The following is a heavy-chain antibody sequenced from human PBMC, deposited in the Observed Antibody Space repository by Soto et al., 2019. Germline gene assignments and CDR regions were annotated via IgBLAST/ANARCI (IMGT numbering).Heavy chain of an antibody. Sequence: PSETLSLTCAVYGGSFSGYYWSWIRQPPGKGLEWIGEINHSGSTNYNPSLKSRVTISVDTSKNQFSLKLSSVTAADTAVYYCARDELQWQRENYWSQGTLVTVSS. J-gene: IGHJ4*02. CDR2: INHSGST. CDR1: GGSFSGYY. CDR3: ARDELQWQRENY. V-gene: IGHV4-34*01. D-gene: IGHD5-12*01.